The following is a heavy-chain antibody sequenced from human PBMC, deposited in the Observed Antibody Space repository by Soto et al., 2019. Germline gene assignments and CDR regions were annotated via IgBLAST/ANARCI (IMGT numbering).Heavy chain of an antibody. Sequence: GGSLRLSCAASGFTVSSNYMSWVRQAPGKGLEWVSVIYSGGSTYYADSVKGRFTISRDNSKNTLYLQMNSLRAEDTAVYYCARDGGSSGIHDAFDIWGQGTMVTVSS. J-gene: IGHJ3*02. CDR3: ARDGGSSGIHDAFDI. V-gene: IGHV3-53*01. CDR2: IYSGGST. CDR1: GFTVSSNY. D-gene: IGHD3-22*01.